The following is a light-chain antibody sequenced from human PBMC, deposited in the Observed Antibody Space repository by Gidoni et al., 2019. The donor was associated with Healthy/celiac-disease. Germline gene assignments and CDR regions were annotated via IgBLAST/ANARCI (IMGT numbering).Light chain of an antibody. Sequence: DIQLTQSPSFLSASVGDRVTITCRASHGISSYLAWYQQKPGKAPKLLIYAASTLQSGVPSRFSGSGSGTEFTLTISSLQPEDFATYYCQQLNSYPFTFXPXTKVDIK. J-gene: IGKJ3*01. V-gene: IGKV1-9*01. CDR1: HGISSY. CDR3: QQLNSYPFT. CDR2: AAS.